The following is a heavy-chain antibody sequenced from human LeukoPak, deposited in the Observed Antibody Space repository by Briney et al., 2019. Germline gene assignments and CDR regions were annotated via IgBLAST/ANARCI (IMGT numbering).Heavy chain of an antibody. Sequence: SETLSLTCTVSGGSISSSSYYWGWIRQPPGLGLEWIGIISYSGSTYYNPSLKSRVTIYVDTSKKKFSLKMSSVTAADTAVYYCARVYSHDAFDIWGQGTLVTVSS. CDR1: GGSISSSSYY. J-gene: IGHJ3*02. CDR3: ARVYSHDAFDI. V-gene: IGHV4-39*01. D-gene: IGHD5-18*01. CDR2: ISYSGST.